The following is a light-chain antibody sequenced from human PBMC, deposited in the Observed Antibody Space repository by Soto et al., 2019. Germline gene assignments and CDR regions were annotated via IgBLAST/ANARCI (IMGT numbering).Light chain of an antibody. V-gene: IGLV2-8*01. Sequence: QSALTQPPSASGSPGQSVTISCTGTSSDVGGYNYVSWYQQHPGKAPKLMISEVSKRPSGVPDRFSGSKSGNTASLTVSGLQAGHEADYYCSSFAGNNNLVFGGGTKLTVL. CDR2: EVS. CDR1: SSDVGGYNY. J-gene: IGLJ2*01. CDR3: SSFAGNNNLV.